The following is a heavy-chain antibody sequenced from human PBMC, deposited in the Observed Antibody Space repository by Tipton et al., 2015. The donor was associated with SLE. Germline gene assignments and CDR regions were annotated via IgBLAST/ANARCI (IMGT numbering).Heavy chain of an antibody. CDR1: GGSISSGGYY. D-gene: IGHD2/OR15-2a*01. CDR3: ARATIEYSRSFYSYMDV. J-gene: IGHJ6*03. CDR2: IFHTGTT. Sequence: TLSLTCTVSGGSISSGGYYWSWIRQHPGKGLEWIGYIFHTGTTYYNPSLKSRSIISVDTSKNRFSLKMTSVTAADTAVYFCARATIEYSRSFYSYMDVWGKGTPVIVSS. V-gene: IGHV4-31*03.